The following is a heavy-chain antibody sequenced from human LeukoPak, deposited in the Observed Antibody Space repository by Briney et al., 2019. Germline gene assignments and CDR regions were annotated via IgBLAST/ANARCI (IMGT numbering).Heavy chain of an antibody. J-gene: IGHJ4*02. CDR3: ASSASYTVTTSHFDY. CDR2: IYYSGST. V-gene: IGHV4-30-4*08. Sequence: RPSETLSLTCTVSGGSISSGDYYWSWIRQPPGKSLEWIGYIYYSGSTYYNPSLKSRVTISVDTSKNQFSLKLSSVTAADTAVYYCASSASYTVTTSHFDYWGQGTLVTVSS. CDR1: GGSISSGDYY. D-gene: IGHD4-11*01.